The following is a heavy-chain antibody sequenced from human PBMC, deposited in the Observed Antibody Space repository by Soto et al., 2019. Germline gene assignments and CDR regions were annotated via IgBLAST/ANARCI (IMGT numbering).Heavy chain of an antibody. CDR1: GDSVSSNSAA. V-gene: IGHV6-1*01. Sequence: PSQTISLTCAISGDSVSSNSAAWNWIRQSPSRGSEWLGRTYYRSKRYNEYAVSVKGRISINSDTSKNHFSLQLNSVTPEDTAVYYCARTGGATDSWGQGTLVTVSS. D-gene: IGHD3-16*01. CDR3: ARTGGATDS. J-gene: IGHJ4*02. CDR2: TYYRSKRYN.